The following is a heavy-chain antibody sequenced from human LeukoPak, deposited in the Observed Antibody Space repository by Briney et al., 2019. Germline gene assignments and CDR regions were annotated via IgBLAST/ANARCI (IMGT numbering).Heavy chain of an antibody. CDR3: ARAPGEGRFDP. CDR1: GFTFSSYW. V-gene: IGHV3-7*01. CDR2: IKQDGSEK. J-gene: IGHJ5*02. Sequence: GGSLRLSCAASGFTFSSYWMSWVRQAPGKGLEWVASIKQDGSEKYYVDSVKGRFTISRDNAKNSLYLQMNSLRAEDTALYYCARAPGEGRFDPWGQGTLVTVSS. D-gene: IGHD4-17*01.